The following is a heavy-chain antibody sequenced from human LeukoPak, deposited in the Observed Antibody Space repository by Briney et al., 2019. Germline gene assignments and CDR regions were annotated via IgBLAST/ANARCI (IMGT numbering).Heavy chain of an antibody. D-gene: IGHD3-22*01. CDR2: IKSKTDGGTT. CDR3: TRDLRIAMIADAFDL. Sequence: GGSLRLSCAASGFTFSDAWMSWVRQAPGKGLEWVGRIKSKTDGGTTDYATPVKGRFTISRDDSKNTLYLQVNSLRAEDTAIYYCTRDLRIAMIADAFDLWGQGTMVTVSS. J-gene: IGHJ3*01. V-gene: IGHV3-15*01. CDR1: GFTFSDAW.